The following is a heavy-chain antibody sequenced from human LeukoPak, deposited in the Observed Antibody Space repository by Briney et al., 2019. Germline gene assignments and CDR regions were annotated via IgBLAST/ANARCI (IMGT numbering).Heavy chain of an antibody. V-gene: IGHV3-13*01. CDR2: IGTAGDT. CDR3: ARGGAMVRGVITPPYFDY. D-gene: IGHD3-10*01. Sequence: PGGSLRLSCAASGFTFSSYDMHWVRQATGKGLEWVSAIGTAGDTYYPGSVKGRFTISRENAKNSLYLQMNSLRAGDTAVYYCARGGAMVRGVITPPYFDYWGQGTLVTVSS. CDR1: GFTFSSYD. J-gene: IGHJ4*02.